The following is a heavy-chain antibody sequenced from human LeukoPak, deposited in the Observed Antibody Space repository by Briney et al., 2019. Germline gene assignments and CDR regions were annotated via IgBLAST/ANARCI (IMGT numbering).Heavy chain of an antibody. CDR1: GFTFSSYW. V-gene: IGHV3-7*01. D-gene: IGHD3-10*01. CDR3: ARETAISGSYPHWFDP. Sequence: GGSLRLSCAASGFTFSSYWMSWVRQDPGKGLEWVANIKQDGSEKYYVDSVKGRFTISRDNAKNSLYLQMNSLRAEDTAVYYCARETAISGSYPHWFDPWGQGTLVTVSS. J-gene: IGHJ5*02. CDR2: IKQDGSEK.